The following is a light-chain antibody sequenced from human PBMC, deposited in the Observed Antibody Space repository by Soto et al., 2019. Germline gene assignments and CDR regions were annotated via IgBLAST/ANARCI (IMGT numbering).Light chain of an antibody. CDR3: CSRV. J-gene: IGLJ3*02. CDR2: EVT. CDR1: SSDVATYNL. V-gene: IGLV2-23*02. Sequence: QSALTQHASVSGSPGQSITISCTGTSSDVATYNLVSWYQQRPGTAPQLIIYEVTKRPSGVSTRFSGSQSGNTASLTISGLQADDEADYYCCSRVFGGGTKLTVL.